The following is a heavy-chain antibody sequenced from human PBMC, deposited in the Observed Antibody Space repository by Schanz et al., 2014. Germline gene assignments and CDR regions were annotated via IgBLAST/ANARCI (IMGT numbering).Heavy chain of an antibody. Sequence: EVQLVESGGGLVEPGGSLRLSCATSGFSLDIFAMSWVRQAPGKGLLWVSSISGTGGDDTYYADSVKGRFTISRDNSKNTLFLQMNSLRVEDSAIYYCAKDISDTSGKDDYWGQGTLVTVSS. CDR2: ISGTGGDDT. V-gene: IGHV3-23*04. D-gene: IGHD3-22*01. CDR3: AKDISDTSGKDDY. J-gene: IGHJ4*02. CDR1: GFSLDIFA.